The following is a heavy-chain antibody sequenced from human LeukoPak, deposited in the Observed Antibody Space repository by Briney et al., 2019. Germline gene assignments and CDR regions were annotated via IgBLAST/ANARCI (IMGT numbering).Heavy chain of an antibody. Sequence: GGSLRLSCAASGFTFDDYAMHWVRPAPGKGLEWVSGISWNSGSIGYADSVKGRFTISRDNAKNSLYLQMNSLRAEDMALYYCAKDMGRVMATITLDYWGQGTLVTVSS. V-gene: IGHV3-9*03. CDR1: GFTFDDYA. CDR3: AKDMGRVMATITLDY. CDR2: ISWNSGSI. J-gene: IGHJ4*02. D-gene: IGHD5-24*01.